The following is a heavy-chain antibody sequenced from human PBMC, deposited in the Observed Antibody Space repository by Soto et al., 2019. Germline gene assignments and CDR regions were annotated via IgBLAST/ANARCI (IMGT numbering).Heavy chain of an antibody. CDR2: INHSGST. V-gene: IGHV4-34*01. CDR1: GGSFSGYY. D-gene: IGHD2-2*02. CDR3: ARGSGYCSSTSCYRRFYYYYYGMDV. J-gene: IGHJ6*02. Sequence: SSETLSLTCAVYGGSFSGYYWSWIRQPPGKWLEWIGEINHSGSTNYNPSLKSRVTISVDTSKNQFSLKLSSVTAADTAVYYCARGSGYCSSTSCYRRFYYYYYGMDVWGQGXTVTVYS.